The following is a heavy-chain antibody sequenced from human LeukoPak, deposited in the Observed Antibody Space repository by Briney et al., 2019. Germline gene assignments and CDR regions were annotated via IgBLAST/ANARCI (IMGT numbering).Heavy chain of an antibody. CDR2: IYYSGST. V-gene: IGHV4-59*08. J-gene: IGHJ4*02. D-gene: IGHD3-3*01. CDR1: GGSISSYY. Sequence: PSETLSLTCTVSGGSISSYYWSWIRQPPGKGLEWIGYIYYSGSTNYNPSLKSRVTISVDTSKNQFSLKLSSVTAADTAVYYCARHSLEWPGDVDCWGQGTPVTVSS. CDR3: ARHSLEWPGDVDC.